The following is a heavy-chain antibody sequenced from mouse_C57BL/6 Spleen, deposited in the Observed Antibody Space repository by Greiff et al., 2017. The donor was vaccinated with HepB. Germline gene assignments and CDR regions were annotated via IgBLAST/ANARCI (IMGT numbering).Heavy chain of an antibody. D-gene: IGHD2-5*01. CDR1: GYTFTSYW. CDR2: IDPNSGGT. V-gene: IGHV1-72*01. J-gene: IGHJ2*01. CDR3: ARTTIVPYFDY. Sequence: VQLQQPGAELVKPGASVKLSCKASGYTFTSYWMHWVKQRPGRGLEWIGRIDPNSGGTKYNEKFKSKATLTVDKPSSTAYMQISSLTSEDSAVYYCARTTIVPYFDYWGQGTTLTVSS.